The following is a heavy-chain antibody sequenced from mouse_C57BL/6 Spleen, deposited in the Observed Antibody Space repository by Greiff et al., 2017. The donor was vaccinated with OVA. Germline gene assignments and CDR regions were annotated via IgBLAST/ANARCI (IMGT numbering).Heavy chain of an antibody. CDR2: ISSGGSYT. D-gene: IGHD2-4*01. Sequence: EVQLVESGGDLVKPGGSLKLSCAASGFTFSSYGMSWVRQTPDKRLEWVATISSGGSYTYYPDSVKGRFTISRDNAKNTLYLQMSSLKSEDTAMYYCARYEYDAADYWGQGTTLTVSS. J-gene: IGHJ2*01. V-gene: IGHV5-6*01. CDR1: GFTFSSYG. CDR3: ARYEYDAADY.